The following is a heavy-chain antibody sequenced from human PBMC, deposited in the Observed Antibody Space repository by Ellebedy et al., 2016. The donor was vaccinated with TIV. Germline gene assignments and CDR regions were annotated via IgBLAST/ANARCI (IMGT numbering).Heavy chain of an antibody. D-gene: IGHD6-13*01. CDR2: VNSYGSST. Sequence: GESLKISCAASGFTFRNYWMHWVRQAPGKGLVWVSSVNSYGSSTDYADSVKGRFTISKDNAKNTVYLQMNSLRAEDTAVYYCTRDGATAGSFFDYWGQGTLVTVSS. CDR1: GFTFRNYW. J-gene: IGHJ4*02. CDR3: TRDGATAGSFFDY. V-gene: IGHV3-74*01.